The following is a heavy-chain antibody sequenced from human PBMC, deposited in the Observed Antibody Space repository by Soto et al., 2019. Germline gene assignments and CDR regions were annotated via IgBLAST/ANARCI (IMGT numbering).Heavy chain of an antibody. CDR1: GGSFSGYY. V-gene: IGHV4-34*01. Sequence: PSETLSLTCAVYGGSFSGYYWSWIRQPPGKGLECIGEINHSGSTNYNPSLKSRVTISVDTSKNQFSLKLSSVTAADTAVYYCARGRAVPIFGVVIRTPTYGMDVWGQGTTVTVSS. D-gene: IGHD3-3*01. CDR3: ARGRAVPIFGVVIRTPTYGMDV. J-gene: IGHJ6*02. CDR2: INHSGST.